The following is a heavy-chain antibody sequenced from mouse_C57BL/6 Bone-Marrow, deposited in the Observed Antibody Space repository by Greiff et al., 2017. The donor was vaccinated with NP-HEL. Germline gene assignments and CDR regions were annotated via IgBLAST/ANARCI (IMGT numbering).Heavy chain of an antibody. D-gene: IGHD1-1*01. CDR1: GYTFTSYG. J-gene: IGHJ2*01. Sequence: ESGAELARPGASVKLSCKASGYTFTSYGISWVKQRTGQGLEWIGEIYPRSGNTYYNEKFKGKATLTADKSSSTAYMELRSLTSEDSAVYFCARPSYYYGSSPLDYWGQGTTLTVSS. CDR2: IYPRSGNT. CDR3: ARPSYYYGSSPLDY. V-gene: IGHV1-81*01.